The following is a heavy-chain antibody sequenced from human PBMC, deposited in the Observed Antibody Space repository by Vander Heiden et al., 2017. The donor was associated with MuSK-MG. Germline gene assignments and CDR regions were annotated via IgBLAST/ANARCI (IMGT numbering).Heavy chain of an antibody. Sequence: QVQLQQWGAGLLTPSETLSLTCAVYGGSFSGYYWRWFRQPPGKGLEWIGEIIHSGSTNYNPSLKSRVTISVDTSKNQFSLKLSSVTAADTAVYYCARGVVGGTRGYYYMDVWGKGTTVTVSS. CDR1: GGSFSGYY. J-gene: IGHJ6*03. D-gene: IGHD3-16*01. CDR2: IIHSGST. CDR3: ARGVVGGTRGYYYMDV. V-gene: IGHV4-34*01.